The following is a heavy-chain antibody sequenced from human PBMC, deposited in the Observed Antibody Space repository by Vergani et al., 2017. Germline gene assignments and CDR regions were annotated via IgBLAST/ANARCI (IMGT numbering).Heavy chain of an antibody. D-gene: IGHD3-3*01. J-gene: IGHJ4*02. CDR3: ARPRDRRYYFDY. Sequence: QLQLQESGPGLVKPSETLSLTCTVSGCSISSSSYYWGWIRQPPGKGLEWIGSIYYSGSTYYNPSLKSRVTISVDTSKNQFSLKLSSVTAADTAVYYCARPRDRRYYFDYWGQGTLVTVSS. V-gene: IGHV4-39*01. CDR2: IYYSGST. CDR1: GCSISSSSYY.